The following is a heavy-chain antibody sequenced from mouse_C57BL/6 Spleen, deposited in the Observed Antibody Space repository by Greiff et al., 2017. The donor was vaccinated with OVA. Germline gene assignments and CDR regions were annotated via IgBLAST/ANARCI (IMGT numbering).Heavy chain of an antibody. Sequence: LVESGAELVKPGASVKISCKASGYAFSSYWMNWVKQRPGKGLEWIGQIYPGDGDTNYNGKFKGKATLTADKSSSTAYMQLSSLTSDDSAVYFCARSGVPQSPGGFDYWGQGTTLTVSS. CDR1: GYAFSSYW. V-gene: IGHV1-80*01. D-gene: IGHD3-1*01. CDR3: ARSGVPQSPGGFDY. CDR2: IYPGDGDT. J-gene: IGHJ2*01.